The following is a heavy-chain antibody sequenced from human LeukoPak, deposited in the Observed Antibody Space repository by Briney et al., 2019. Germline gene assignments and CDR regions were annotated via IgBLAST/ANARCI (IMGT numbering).Heavy chain of an antibody. CDR2: IRTKSDGETT. Sequence: GGSLRLSCAASGFAFPNAWMTWVRLAPGKGLEWVGRIRTKSDGETTDYAAPVKGRFTISRDDSKNMLYLQMNSLKTEDTALYYCSTDGKYSGTFDHFDFWGQGTLVTVSS. CDR3: STDGKYSGTFDHFDF. CDR1: GFAFPNAW. D-gene: IGHD1-26*01. V-gene: IGHV3-15*01. J-gene: IGHJ4*02.